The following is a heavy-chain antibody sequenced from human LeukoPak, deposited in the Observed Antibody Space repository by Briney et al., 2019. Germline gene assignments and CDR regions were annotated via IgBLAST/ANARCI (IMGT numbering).Heavy chain of an antibody. D-gene: IGHD3-22*01. Sequence: SETLSLTCTVSGDSVSSGSYYWSWIRQPPGKGLEWIGYIYYSGSTNYNPSLKSRVTISVDTSKNQFSLNLSSVTAADTAVYHCATCENFYHSSDGFDIWGEGTMVTVSS. CDR2: IYYSGST. CDR3: ATCENFYHSSDGFDI. CDR1: GDSVSSGSYY. J-gene: IGHJ3*02. V-gene: IGHV4-61*01.